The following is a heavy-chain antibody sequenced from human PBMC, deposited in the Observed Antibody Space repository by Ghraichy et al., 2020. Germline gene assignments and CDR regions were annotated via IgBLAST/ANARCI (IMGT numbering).Heavy chain of an antibody. D-gene: IGHD3-22*01. V-gene: IGHV3-30-3*01. CDR2: ISYDGSNK. CDR1: GFTFSSYA. Sequence: GGSLRLSCAASGFTFSSYAMHWVRQAPGKGLEWVAVISYDGSNKYYADSVKGRFTISRDNSKNTLYLQMNSLRAEDTAVYYCAREGYYGPSFDYWGQGTLVTVSS. CDR3: AREGYYGPSFDY. J-gene: IGHJ4*02.